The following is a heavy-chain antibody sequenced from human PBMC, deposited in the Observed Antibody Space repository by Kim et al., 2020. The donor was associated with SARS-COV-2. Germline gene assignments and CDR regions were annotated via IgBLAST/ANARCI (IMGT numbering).Heavy chain of an antibody. CDR1: SDSFSAYY. CDR2: IFYSGST. CDR3: ARSEGRASWHQFDS. J-gene: IGHJ5*01. V-gene: IGHV4-59*01. Sequence: SETLSLTCTVSSDSFSAYYWSWIRQIPGKGLEWIGYIFYSGSTNYNPSLKSRANISWDTSRNQFSLDLTSVTQADTAVYYCARSEGRASWHQFDSCGQG.